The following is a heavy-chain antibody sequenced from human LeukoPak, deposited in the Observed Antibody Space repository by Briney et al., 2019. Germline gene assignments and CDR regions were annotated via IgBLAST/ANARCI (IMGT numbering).Heavy chain of an antibody. CDR2: IIPIFGTA. J-gene: IGHJ4*02. CDR3: ARDHPYYYDSSGYYDYPYFDY. D-gene: IGHD3-22*01. Sequence: ASVKVSCKASGGTFSSYAISWVRQAPGQGLEWMGGIIPIFGTANYARKFQGRVTITADESTSTAYMELSSLRSEDTAVYYCARDHPYYYDSSGYYDYPYFDYWGQGTLVTVSS. CDR1: GGTFSSYA. V-gene: IGHV1-69*13.